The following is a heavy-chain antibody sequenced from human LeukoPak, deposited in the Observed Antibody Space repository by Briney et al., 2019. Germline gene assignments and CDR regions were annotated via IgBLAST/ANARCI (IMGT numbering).Heavy chain of an antibody. CDR3: AKDPSAAAGTENDY. Sequence: PGGSLRLSCAASGFTFSSYSMNWVRQAPGKGLEWVAFIRYDGSNKYYADSVKGRFTISRDNSKNTLYLQMNSLRAEDTAVYYCAKDPSAAAGTENDYWGQGTLVTVSS. CDR1: GFTFSSYS. CDR2: IRYDGSNK. J-gene: IGHJ4*02. D-gene: IGHD6-13*01. V-gene: IGHV3-30*02.